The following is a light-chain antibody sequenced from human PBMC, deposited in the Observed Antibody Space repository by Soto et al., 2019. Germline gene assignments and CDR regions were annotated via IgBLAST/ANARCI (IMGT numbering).Light chain of an antibody. J-gene: IGLJ1*01. V-gene: IGLV2-23*02. CDR2: KVT. CDR1: SGDVGGYNL. CDR3: CSYAGNSEV. Sequence: QSVLTQPASVSGSPGQSITIPCTGTSGDVGGYNLVSWYQQHPGKAPKLMIYKVTERPSGVSNRFSGSKSGNTDSLTISGLQPDDEAYYYCCSYAGNSEVFGTGTKLTVL.